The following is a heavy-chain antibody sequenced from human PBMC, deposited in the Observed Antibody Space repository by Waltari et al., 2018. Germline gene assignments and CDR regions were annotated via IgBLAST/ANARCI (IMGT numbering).Heavy chain of an antibody. J-gene: IGHJ5*02. CDR1: GYTFTGYY. CDR2: INPNSGGT. V-gene: IGHV1-2*02. CDR3: ARDYGSYYYDSSGRNWFDP. Sequence: QVQLVQSGAEVKKPGASVKVSCKASGYTFTGYYMHWVRQAPGQGLEWMGWINPNSGGTNYAQKFQGRVTMTRDTSISTAYMELSRLRSDDTAVYYCARDYGSYYYDSSGRNWFDPWGQGTLVTVSS. D-gene: IGHD3-22*01.